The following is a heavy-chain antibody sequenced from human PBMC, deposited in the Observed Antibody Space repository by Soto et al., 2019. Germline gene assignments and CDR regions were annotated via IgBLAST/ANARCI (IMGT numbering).Heavy chain of an antibody. CDR1: GYSFTGYW. CDR2: IDPSDSYT. V-gene: IGHV5-10-1*01. J-gene: IGHJ3*02. Sequence: PGESLKISCKGSGYSFTGYWINWVRQMPGKGLEWMGRIDPSDSYTSYSPSLEGRVTISADKSVSTAYLQWSSLKASDTAMYYCAVVRVGATMDAFDMWGQGTMVTVSS. D-gene: IGHD1-26*01. CDR3: AVVRVGATMDAFDM.